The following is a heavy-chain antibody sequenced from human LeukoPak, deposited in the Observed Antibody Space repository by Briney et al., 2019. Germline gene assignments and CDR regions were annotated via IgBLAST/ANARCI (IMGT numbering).Heavy chain of an antibody. J-gene: IGHJ5*02. V-gene: IGHV4-31*01. CDR3: ARGISVLWFGELLANWFDP. D-gene: IGHD3-10*01. CDR1: GGSISSGGYY. Sequence: SQTLSLTCTVSGGSISSGGYYWSWIGQHPGKGPEWIGYIYYSGSTYYNPSLKSQVTISVDTSKNQFSLKLSSVTAADTAVYYCARGISVLWFGELLANWFDPWGQGTLVTVFS. CDR2: IYYSGST.